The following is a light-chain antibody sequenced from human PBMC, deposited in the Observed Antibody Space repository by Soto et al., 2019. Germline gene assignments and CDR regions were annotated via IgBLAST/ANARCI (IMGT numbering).Light chain of an antibody. CDR1: QSVGGS. Sequence: EIVLTQSPGTLSLSPGERATLSCRASQSVGGSYVGWYQQKPGQGPKLLIYRASTRATGIPARFSGSGSGTEFTLTISNLQSEDSAVYYCQQSNNWPLLSFGGGTKVDIK. J-gene: IGKJ4*01. V-gene: IGKV3-15*01. CDR3: QQSNNWPLLS. CDR2: RAS.